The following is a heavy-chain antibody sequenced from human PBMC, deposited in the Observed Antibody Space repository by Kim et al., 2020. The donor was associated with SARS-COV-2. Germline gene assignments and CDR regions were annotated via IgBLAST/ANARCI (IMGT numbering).Heavy chain of an antibody. D-gene: IGHD2-2*01. CDR2: ISGYNGNR. Sequence: ASVKVSCKASGYTFTAYGISWVRQAPGQGLEWMGWISGYNGNRNYAQKFQGRVTMTTDTSTSKVYMELRCLRSDDTAVYYCAREGAPAAAIDSWGQGTLVTVSS. J-gene: IGHJ4*02. CDR1: GYTFTAYG. CDR3: AREGAPAAAIDS. V-gene: IGHV1-18*04.